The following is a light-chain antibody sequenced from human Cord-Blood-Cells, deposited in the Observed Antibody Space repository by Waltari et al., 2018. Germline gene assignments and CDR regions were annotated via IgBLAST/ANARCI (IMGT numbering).Light chain of an antibody. J-gene: IGLJ2*01. CDR3: QSYDSSLSVV. CDR1: SSNIGAGYD. V-gene: IGLV1-40*01. Sequence: QSVLTQPPSVSGAPGQRVTISCTGSSSNIGAGYDVHWYQQLPGTAPKLLSKGTSNRPSGVPDRFSGSKSGTSASLAITGLQAEDEADYYCQSYDSSLSVVFGGGTKLTVL. CDR2: GTS.